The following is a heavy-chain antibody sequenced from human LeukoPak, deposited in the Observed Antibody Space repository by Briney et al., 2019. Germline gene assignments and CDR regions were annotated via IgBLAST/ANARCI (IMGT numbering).Heavy chain of an antibody. CDR1: GFTFSNYD. J-gene: IGHJ4*02. CDR3: AKTARVPDY. D-gene: IGHD6-6*01. CDR2: ICTADDT. Sequence: GGSLRLSCAASGFTFSNYDMHWVRQPTGKGLEWVSAICTADDTYYPGSVKGRFTISRDNAKNSLYLQMNSLRAEDTAVYYCAKTARVPDYWGQGTQVTVSS. V-gene: IGHV3-13*01.